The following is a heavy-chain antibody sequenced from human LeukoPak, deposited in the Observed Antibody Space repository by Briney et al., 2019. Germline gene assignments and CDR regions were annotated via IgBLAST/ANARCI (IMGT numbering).Heavy chain of an antibody. CDR3: ARGLADSSGYTPNY. D-gene: IGHD3-22*01. CDR2: ISSSGSTI. Sequence: PGGSLRLSCAASGFTFSSYEMNWVRQAPGKGLEWVSYISSSGSTIYYADSVKGRFTISRDNAKNSLCLQMNSLRAEDTAVYYCARGLADSSGYTPNYWGQGTLVTVSS. V-gene: IGHV3-48*03. CDR1: GFTFSSYE. J-gene: IGHJ4*02.